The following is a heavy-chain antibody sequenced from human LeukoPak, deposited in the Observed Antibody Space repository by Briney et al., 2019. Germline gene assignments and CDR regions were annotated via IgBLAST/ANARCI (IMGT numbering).Heavy chain of an antibody. CDR3: ARADYYDSSGYYSDY. D-gene: IGHD3-22*01. CDR1: GYTFTSYA. J-gene: IGHJ4*02. CDR2: INAGNGNT. Sequence: ASVKVSCKASGYTFTSYAMHWVRQAPGQRLEWMEWINAGNGNTKYSQKFQGRVTITRDTSASTAYMELSSLRSEDTAVYYCARADYYDSSGYYSDYWGQGTLVTVSS. V-gene: IGHV1-3*01.